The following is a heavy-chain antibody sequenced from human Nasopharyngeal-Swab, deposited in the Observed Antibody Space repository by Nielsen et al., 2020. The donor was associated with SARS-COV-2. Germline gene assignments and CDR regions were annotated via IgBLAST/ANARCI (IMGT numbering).Heavy chain of an antibody. V-gene: IGHV4-61*01. CDR2: IYYSGST. CDR1: GVSVSSGSYY. CDR3: ARDPLVPAASDAFDI. J-gene: IGHJ3*02. Sequence: SETLSLTCTVSGVSVSSGSYYWSWIRQPPGKGLEWIGDIYYSGSTNYNPSLKSRVTISVDTSKNQFSLKLSSVTAADTAVYYCARDPLVPAASDAFDIWGQGTMVTVSS. D-gene: IGHD2-2*01.